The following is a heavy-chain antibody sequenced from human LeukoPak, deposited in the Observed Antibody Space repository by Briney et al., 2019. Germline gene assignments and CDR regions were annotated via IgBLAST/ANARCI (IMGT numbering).Heavy chain of an antibody. Sequence: SETLSLTCTVSGGSISSYYWSWIRQPPGKGLEWIGYIYYSGSTNYNPSLKSRVTISVDTSKNQFSLKLSSVTAADTAVYYCARVFKAAQYYFDFWGQGTLVTVSS. V-gene: IGHV4-59*01. J-gene: IGHJ4*02. CDR2: IYYSGST. CDR3: ARVFKAAQYYFDF. D-gene: IGHD2-15*01. CDR1: GGSISSYY.